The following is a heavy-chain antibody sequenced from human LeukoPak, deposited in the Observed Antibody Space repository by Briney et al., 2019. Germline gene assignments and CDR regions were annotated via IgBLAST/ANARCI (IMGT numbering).Heavy chain of an antibody. Sequence: GGSLRLSCVVSRLTFNSNAMYWVRQAPGKGLEWVSGISVSGGSEYYADSVKGRFTISRDNSKNTLYLQMNSLRAEDTAVYYCAKGSKLRYFDWLLHYYGMDVWGQGTTVTVSS. CDR2: ISVSGGSE. CDR1: RLTFNSNA. D-gene: IGHD3-9*01. J-gene: IGHJ6*02. V-gene: IGHV3-23*01. CDR3: AKGSKLRYFDWLLHYYGMDV.